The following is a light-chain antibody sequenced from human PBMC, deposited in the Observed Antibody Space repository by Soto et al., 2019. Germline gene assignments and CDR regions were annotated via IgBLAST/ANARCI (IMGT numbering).Light chain of an antibody. CDR2: WAS. CDR3: QHHYSTPPA. V-gene: IGKV4-1*01. J-gene: IGKJ4*02. CDR1: QSVLYSSNNKNY. Sequence: DIVMTQSPDSLAVSLGERATINCKSSQSVLYSSNNKNYLTWYQQKPGQPPRLLIYWASTRESGVPERFSGSSSGTDFTLTISSLQAEDVAVYYCQHHYSTPPAFGGETKVEIK.